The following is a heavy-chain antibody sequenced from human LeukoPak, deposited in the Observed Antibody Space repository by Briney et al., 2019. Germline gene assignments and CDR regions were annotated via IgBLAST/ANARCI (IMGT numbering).Heavy chain of an antibody. CDR3: AKGSTGLHNWFDP. CDR1: GYSFSSYA. D-gene: IGHD2-15*01. Sequence: GGSLRLSCAASGYSFSSYAMSWVRQAPGKGLEWVSSISGSGDNTYYAESVKGRFTISRDNSKNTLYLQMNSLTAEDTAVYYCAKGSTGLHNWFDPWGQGTLVTVSS. CDR2: ISGSGDNT. V-gene: IGHV3-23*01. J-gene: IGHJ5*02.